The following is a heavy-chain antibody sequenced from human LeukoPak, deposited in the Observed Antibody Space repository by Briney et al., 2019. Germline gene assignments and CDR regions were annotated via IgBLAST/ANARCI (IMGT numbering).Heavy chain of an antibody. Sequence: AGSLRLSCAASGVTFSSYAMSWVRQAPGQGLDWVSAISGSGGSTYYAYSVKGRFTISRDNSQNTLYLQMNSLRAEDTAVYYCAKEPSRIVVVVAAAVVDWGQGTLVTVSS. CDR2: ISGSGGST. CDR3: AKEPSRIVVVVAAAVVD. V-gene: IGHV3-23*01. D-gene: IGHD2-15*01. CDR1: GVTFSSYA. J-gene: IGHJ4*02.